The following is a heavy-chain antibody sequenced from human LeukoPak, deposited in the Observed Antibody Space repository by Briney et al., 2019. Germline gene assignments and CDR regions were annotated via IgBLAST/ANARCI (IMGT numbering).Heavy chain of an antibody. Sequence: ASVKVSCKASGYTFTGYYMHWVRQAPGQGLEWMGWINPNSGGTNYAQKFQGRVTMTRDTSISTAYMELSSLRSEDTAVYYCARVWFGEFYNMHNWGQGTLVTVSS. CDR2: INPNSGGT. J-gene: IGHJ4*02. CDR1: GYTFTGYY. CDR3: ARVWFGEFYNMHN. V-gene: IGHV1-2*02. D-gene: IGHD3-10*01.